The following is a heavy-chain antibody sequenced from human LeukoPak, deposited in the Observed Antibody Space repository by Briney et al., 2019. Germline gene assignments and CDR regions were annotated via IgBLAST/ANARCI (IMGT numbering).Heavy chain of an antibody. J-gene: IGHJ4*02. CDR1: GFTFSTYA. CDR3: AKRPTRSDY. CDR2: ISGSGGST. Sequence: GGSLRLSCAASGFTFSTYAMSWVRQAPGKGLEWVSSISGSGGSTYYTDSVKGRFTISRDNSKNTLYLQMNSLRAEDTAIYYCAKRPTRSDYWGQGTLVTVSS. D-gene: IGHD1-26*01. V-gene: IGHV3-23*01.